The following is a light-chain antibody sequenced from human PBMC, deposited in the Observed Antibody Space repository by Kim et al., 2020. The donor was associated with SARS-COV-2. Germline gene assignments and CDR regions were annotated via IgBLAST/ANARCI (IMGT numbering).Light chain of an antibody. CDR1: SSDVGGYNY. CDR2: DVS. V-gene: IGLV2-14*03. CDR3: SSYTSRSSLDVV. J-gene: IGLJ2*01. Sequence: QSALTQPASVSGSPGQSITISCTGTSSDVGGYNYVSWYQRHPGKAPKLMIYDVSNRPSGVSNRFSGSKSDNTASLTISGLQVEDEADYYCSSYTSRSSLDVVFGGGTQLTVL.